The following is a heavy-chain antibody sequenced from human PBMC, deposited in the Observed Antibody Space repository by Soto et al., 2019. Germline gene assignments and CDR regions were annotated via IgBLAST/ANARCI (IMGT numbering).Heavy chain of an antibody. CDR2: VNGGNGNT. J-gene: IGHJ4*02. D-gene: IGHD6-19*01. V-gene: IGHV1-3*01. Sequence: QVQLVQSGAEVKKPGASVKVSCKASGYTFTSYAMHWVRQAPGQSLEWMGWVNGGNGNTKYSQKFQDRVTMTRDTSASTAYRGLSSLRSEDTAVYYCARGIAVAGNYWGQGTLVTVSS. CDR3: ARGIAVAGNY. CDR1: GYTFTSYA.